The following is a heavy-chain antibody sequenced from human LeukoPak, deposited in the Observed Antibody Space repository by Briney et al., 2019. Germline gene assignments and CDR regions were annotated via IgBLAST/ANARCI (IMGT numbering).Heavy chain of an antibody. CDR1: GFTFSSYW. V-gene: IGHV3-7*01. CDR3: AGAHYGVYEGFANLNF. D-gene: IGHD4-17*01. J-gene: IGHJ4*02. CDR2: IKQDGSER. Sequence: GGSLRLSCAASGFTFSSYWMSWVRQAPGKGLEWVANIKQDGSERYYVDSVKGRFTIYRDNAKNSLYLLMNSLRAEDTAVYYCAGAHYGVYEGFANLNFWGQGTLVTVSS.